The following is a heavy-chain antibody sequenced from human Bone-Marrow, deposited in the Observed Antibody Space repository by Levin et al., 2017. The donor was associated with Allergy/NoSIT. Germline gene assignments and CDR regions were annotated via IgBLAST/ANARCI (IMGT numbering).Heavy chain of an antibody. CDR3: GSPSSYYDSSGYFYGMDV. V-gene: IGHV3-53*01. Sequence: GGSLRLSCAASGFTVTNSYMSWVRQAPGKGLEWVSVIYIGGTTYYADSVKGRFTISRDNSNNTLYLQMNSLRAEDTAVYYCGSPSSYYDSSGYFYGMDVWGQGTTVTVSS. D-gene: IGHD3-22*01. CDR2: IYIGGTT. CDR1: GFTVTNSY. J-gene: IGHJ6*02.